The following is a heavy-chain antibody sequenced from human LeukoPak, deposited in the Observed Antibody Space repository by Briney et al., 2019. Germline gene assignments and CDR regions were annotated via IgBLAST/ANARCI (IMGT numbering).Heavy chain of an antibody. CDR2: ISRSGGST. Sequence: SGGSLRLSCAASGFTFTTYAMSWVRQAPGKGLEWVSSISRSGGSTYYADSVKGRFTISRDNSKNTLYLQMNSLRAEDTAIYYCAKAISNASNWFDPWGQGTLVTVPS. CDR3: AKAISNASNWFDP. CDR1: GFTFTTYA. V-gene: IGHV3-23*01. J-gene: IGHJ5*02. D-gene: IGHD3-16*01.